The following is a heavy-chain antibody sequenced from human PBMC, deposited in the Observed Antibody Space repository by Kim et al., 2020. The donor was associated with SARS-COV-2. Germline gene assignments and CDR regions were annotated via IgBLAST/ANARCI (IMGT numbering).Heavy chain of an antibody. J-gene: IGHJ3*02. Sequence: GGSLRLSCAASGFTFSSYSMNWVRQAPGKGLEWVSSISSSSSYIYYADSVKGRFTISRDNAKNSLYLQMNSLRAEDTAVYYCARVLQYPNDAFDIWGQGTMVTVSS. D-gene: IGHD4-4*01. CDR3: ARVLQYPNDAFDI. V-gene: IGHV3-21*01. CDR2: ISSSSSYI. CDR1: GFTFSSYS.